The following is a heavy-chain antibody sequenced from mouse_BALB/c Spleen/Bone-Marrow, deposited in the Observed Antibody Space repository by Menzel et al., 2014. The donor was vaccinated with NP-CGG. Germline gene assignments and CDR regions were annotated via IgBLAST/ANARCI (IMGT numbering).Heavy chain of an antibody. J-gene: IGHJ3*01. CDR2: IYPGSGST. CDR3: TRSFPY. Sequence: LQQPGSELVRPGASVKLSCKASGYTFTSYWMHWVKQRPGQGLEWIGNIYPGSGSTNYDEMFKSKATLTVDTSSSTAYMQLSSLTSEDSAVYYCTRSFPYWGQETLVTVSA. CDR1: GYTFTSYW. V-gene: IGHV1S22*01.